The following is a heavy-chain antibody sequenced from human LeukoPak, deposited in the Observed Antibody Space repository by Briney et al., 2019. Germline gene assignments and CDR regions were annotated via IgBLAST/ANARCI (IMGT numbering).Heavy chain of an antibody. CDR1: GYTLTEFS. CDR2: FDPEDGET. Sequence: ASVKVSCKVSGYTLTEFSMHWERQAPGKGLEWMGGFDPEDGETIYAQKFQGRVTMTEDTSTDTAYMELSSLRSEDTAVYYCATFAYCGGDCYSGTSYFEYWGQGTLVTASS. D-gene: IGHD2-21*02. J-gene: IGHJ4*02. V-gene: IGHV1-24*01. CDR3: ATFAYCGGDCYSGTSYFEY.